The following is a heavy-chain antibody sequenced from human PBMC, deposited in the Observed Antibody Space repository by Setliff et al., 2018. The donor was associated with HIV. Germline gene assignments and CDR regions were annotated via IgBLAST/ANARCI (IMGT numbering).Heavy chain of an antibody. V-gene: IGHV3-7*05. CDR1: GFTFSSYW. J-gene: IGHJ6*02. Sequence: GSLRLSCAASGFTFSSYWMTWVRQAPGKGLEWVANIKQDGSEKYYVDSVKGRSTISRDNAKKSLYLQMNSLRAEDTAMYYCARDCSGGSCYSENGLDVWGQGTTVTVSS. CDR3: ARDCSGGSCYSENGLDV. D-gene: IGHD2-15*01. CDR2: IKQDGSEK.